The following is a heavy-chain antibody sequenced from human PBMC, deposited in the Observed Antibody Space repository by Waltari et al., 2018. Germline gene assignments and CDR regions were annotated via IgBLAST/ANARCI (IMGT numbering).Heavy chain of an antibody. V-gene: IGHV4-59*01. CDR2: IHQTGTV. D-gene: IGHD2-8*02. Sequence: QVQLQESGPGLVRPSETLSLTCTVSRGSISPYYWSWIRQSPGKGLGWIGYIHQTGTVNYHPARKSRATITLETTHSQCSLRLNSLTDADTAIYYCARWSTVVSFWYFDIWGRGTRVSVSS. J-gene: IGHJ2*01. CDR3: ARWSTVVSFWYFDI. CDR1: RGSISPYY.